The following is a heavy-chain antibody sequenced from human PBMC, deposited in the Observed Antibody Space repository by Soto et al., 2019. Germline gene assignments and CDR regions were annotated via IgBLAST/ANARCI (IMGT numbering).Heavy chain of an antibody. CDR1: GGSISSGGYY. CDR3: ARDRGQYQLLYASDYYYGMDV. Sequence: SLTCTVSGGSISSGGYYWSWTRQHPGKGLEWIGYIYYSGSTYYNPSLKSRVTISVDTSKNQFSLKLSSVTAADTAVYYCARDRGQYQLLYASDYYYGMDVWGQGTTVTVSS. CDR2: IYYSGST. D-gene: IGHD2-2*02. J-gene: IGHJ6*02. V-gene: IGHV4-31*03.